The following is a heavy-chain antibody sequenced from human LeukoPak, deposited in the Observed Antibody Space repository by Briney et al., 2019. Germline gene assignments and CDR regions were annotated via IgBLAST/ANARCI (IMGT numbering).Heavy chain of an antibody. V-gene: IGHV4-30-2*01. CDR1: GGSISSGGYY. Sequence: PSETLSLTCTVSGGSISSGGYYWSWIRQPPGKGLEWIGYIYHSGSTYYNPSLKSRVTISVDRSKNQFSLKLSSVTAADTAVYYCARDLLVEMATPSGMDVWGKGTTVTVSS. J-gene: IGHJ6*04. D-gene: IGHD5-24*01. CDR2: IYHSGST. CDR3: ARDLLVEMATPSGMDV.